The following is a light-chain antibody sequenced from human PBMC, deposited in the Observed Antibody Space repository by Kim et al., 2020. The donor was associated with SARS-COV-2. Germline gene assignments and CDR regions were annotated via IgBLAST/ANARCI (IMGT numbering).Light chain of an antibody. CDR2: AAS. CDR1: QGINSY. J-gene: IGKJ2*01. Sequence: DVQLTQSPSSLSASVGDRVTITCRASQGINSYLAWFQQKPGKAPESLIYAASNLQSGVPSKFSGSGSGTDFTLTISSLQPEDSATYYCQQYYSYPFTFGQGTKVDIK. CDR3: QQYYSYPFT. V-gene: IGKV1-16*02.